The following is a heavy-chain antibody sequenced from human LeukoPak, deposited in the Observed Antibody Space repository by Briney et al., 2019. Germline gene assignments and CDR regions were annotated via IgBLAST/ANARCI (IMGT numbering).Heavy chain of an antibody. CDR1: GFTFSSYS. J-gene: IGHJ4*02. CDR2: ISSRSTTI. Sequence: GGPLRLSCAASGFTFSSYSMNWVRQAPGKGLEWVSYISSRSTTIYYADSVKGRFTISRDNAKNSLYLQMNSLRAEDTAVYFCVRDAVAGHIEYWGQGTLVTVSS. CDR3: VRDAVAGHIEY. D-gene: IGHD6-19*01. V-gene: IGHV3-48*01.